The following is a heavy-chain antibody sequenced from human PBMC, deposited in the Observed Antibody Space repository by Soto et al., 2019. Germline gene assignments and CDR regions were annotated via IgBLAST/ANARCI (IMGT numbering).Heavy chain of an antibody. Sequence: QVQLQESGPGLVKPSETLSLTCTVSGGSISGGVHSWSWIRQPPGKGLEWIGHIFDRGSTYYNPSLKSRLTIPVDTSKNQFSLRLSSVTAADTSVYYCAREIMPLTNDWYFDLWGRGTLVTVSS. CDR2: IFDRGST. J-gene: IGHJ2*01. CDR3: AREIMPLTNDWYFDL. V-gene: IGHV4-30-4*01. D-gene: IGHD2-8*01. CDR1: GGSISGGVHS.